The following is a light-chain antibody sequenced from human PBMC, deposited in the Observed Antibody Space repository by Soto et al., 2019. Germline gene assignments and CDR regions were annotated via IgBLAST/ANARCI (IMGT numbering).Light chain of an antibody. CDR1: QSVSSN. J-gene: IGKJ4*01. CDR3: QQYNNWPLT. CDR2: GAS. Sequence: EIVMTQSPATMSVSPGERANLXXRASQSVSSNLAWYQQKPGQAPRLXIYGASTRATGIPARFSGSGSGTEFTLTISSLQSEDFAVYYCQQYNNWPLTFGGGTKVDIK. V-gene: IGKV3-15*01.